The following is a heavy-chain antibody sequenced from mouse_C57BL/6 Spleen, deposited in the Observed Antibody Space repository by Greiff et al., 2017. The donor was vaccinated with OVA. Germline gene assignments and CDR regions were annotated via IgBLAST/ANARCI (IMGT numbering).Heavy chain of an antibody. Sequence: QVQLQQSGPGLVQPSQSLSITCTVSGFSLTSYGVHWVRQSPGKGLEWLGVIWSGGSTDYHAAFISRLSISKDNSKSQVFFKMNSLQADDTARYYCAREITTVVLDDWGQGTTLTVAS. CDR1: GFSLTSYG. CDR3: AREITTVVLDD. J-gene: IGHJ2*01. V-gene: IGHV2-2*01. D-gene: IGHD1-1*01. CDR2: IWSGGST.